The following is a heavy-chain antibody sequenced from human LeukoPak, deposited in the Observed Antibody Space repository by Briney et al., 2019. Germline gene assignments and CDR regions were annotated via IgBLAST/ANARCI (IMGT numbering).Heavy chain of an antibody. CDR1: RFTFSDYY. J-gene: IGHJ4*02. CDR3: AKGPGCSSSWYDY. V-gene: IGHV3-23*01. D-gene: IGHD6-13*01. Sequence: GGSLRLSCAASRFTFSDYYMSWIRQAPGRGLEWVSTISGSGGSTFYADSVRGRFTIPRDNSKNTLYLQMNSLRAEDTAVYYCAKGPGCSSSWYDYWGQGTLVTVSS. CDR2: ISGSGGST.